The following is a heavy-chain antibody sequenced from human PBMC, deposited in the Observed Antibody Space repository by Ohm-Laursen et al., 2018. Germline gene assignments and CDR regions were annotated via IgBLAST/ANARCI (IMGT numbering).Heavy chain of an antibody. CDR3: ARDNYDSSGYYTE. CDR1: GGSISSYY. V-gene: IGHV4-59*01. CDR2: IYYSGST. D-gene: IGHD3-22*01. J-gene: IGHJ4*02. Sequence: SETLSLTCTVSGGSISSYYWSWIRQPPGKGLEWIGYIYYSGSTNYNPSLKSRVTISVDTSKNQFSLKLSSVTAADTAVYYCARDNYDSSGYYTEWGQGTLVTVSS.